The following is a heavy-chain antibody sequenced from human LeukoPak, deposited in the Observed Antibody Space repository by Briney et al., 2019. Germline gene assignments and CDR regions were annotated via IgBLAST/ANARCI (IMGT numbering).Heavy chain of an antibody. D-gene: IGHD6-13*01. Sequence: KSSETLSLTCTVSGGSITSYQWSWLRQTPGKGLEWIGCIYYSGSTNYNPSLKSRVTISVDTSKNQFSLKLSSVTAADTAVYYCAREIAAAGHEGYFDYWGEGTLVTVSS. CDR1: GGSITSYQ. CDR2: IYYSGST. CDR3: AREIAAAGHEGYFDY. V-gene: IGHV4-59*01. J-gene: IGHJ4*02.